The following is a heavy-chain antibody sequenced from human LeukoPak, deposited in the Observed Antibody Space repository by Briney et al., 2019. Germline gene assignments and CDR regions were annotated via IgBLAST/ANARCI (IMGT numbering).Heavy chain of an antibody. D-gene: IGHD2-2*01. CDR1: GGTFSSYA. CDR2: IIPIFGTA. Sequence: GSSVKVSCKASGGTFSSYAISWVRQAPGQGLEWMGGIIPIFGTANYAQKFQGRVTITTDESTSTAYMELSSLRSEDTAVYYCARAAPTIVVVPAAIAFDIWGQGTMVTVSS. J-gene: IGHJ3*02. CDR3: ARAAPTIVVVPAAIAFDI. V-gene: IGHV1-69*05.